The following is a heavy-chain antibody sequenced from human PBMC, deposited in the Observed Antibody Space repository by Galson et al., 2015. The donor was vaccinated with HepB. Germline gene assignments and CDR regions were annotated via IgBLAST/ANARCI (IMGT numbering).Heavy chain of an antibody. V-gene: IGHV4-34*01. D-gene: IGHD5/OR15-5a*01. CDR3: ARGARVSSSFEY. Sequence: ETLSLTCAVYGGSFSGYSWSWMRQPPGKGLEWIGEINHSGTTNYNASLESRVSISVDMSKNQFSLTLDSVTAADTAVYYCARGARVSSSFEYWGQGTLVTVSS. CDR1: GGSFSGYS. J-gene: IGHJ4*02. CDR2: INHSGTT.